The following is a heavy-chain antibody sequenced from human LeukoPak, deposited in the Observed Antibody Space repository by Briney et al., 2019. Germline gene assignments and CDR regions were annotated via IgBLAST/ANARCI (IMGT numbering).Heavy chain of an antibody. J-gene: IGHJ4*02. CDR1: GFTFSTFS. V-gene: IGHV3-64D*09. D-gene: IGHD3-22*01. CDR3: VRDTREYYYDSSFDF. CDR2: IDTNGGTT. Sequence: PGGSLRLSCSASGFTFSTFSMHWVRQAPGKGLEHLSAIDTNGGTTYYADSVKGRFTISRDNSRNTLSLQMSSLRAEDTAVYYCVRDTREYYYDSSFDFWGQGTLVTVSS.